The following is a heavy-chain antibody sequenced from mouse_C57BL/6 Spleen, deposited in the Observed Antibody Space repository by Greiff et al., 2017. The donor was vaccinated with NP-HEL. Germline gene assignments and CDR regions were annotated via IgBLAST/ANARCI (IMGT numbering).Heavy chain of an antibody. Sequence: QVQLQQSGPELVKPGASVKISCKASGYAFSSSWMNWVKQRPGKGLEWIGRIYPGDGDTNYNGKFKGKATLTADKSSSTAYMQLSSLTSEDSAVYFCAREKTAQAPFDYWGQGTTLTVSS. D-gene: IGHD3-2*02. CDR2: IYPGDGDT. V-gene: IGHV1-82*01. CDR3: AREKTAQAPFDY. CDR1: GYAFSSSW. J-gene: IGHJ2*01.